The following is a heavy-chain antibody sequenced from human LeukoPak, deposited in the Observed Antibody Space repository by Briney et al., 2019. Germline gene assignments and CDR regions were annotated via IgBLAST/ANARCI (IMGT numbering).Heavy chain of an antibody. D-gene: IGHD2-15*01. CDR3: ARVEGYCSGGSCFKPFDY. CDR2: IYSGGST. Sequence: GGSLRLSCAASGFTVSSNYMSWVRQAPGKGLEWVSIIYSGGSTYYADSVKGRFTISRDNSKNTLYLQMNSLRAEDTAVYYCARVEGYCSGGSCFKPFDYWGQGTLVTVSS. V-gene: IGHV3-66*01. CDR1: GFTVSSNY. J-gene: IGHJ4*02.